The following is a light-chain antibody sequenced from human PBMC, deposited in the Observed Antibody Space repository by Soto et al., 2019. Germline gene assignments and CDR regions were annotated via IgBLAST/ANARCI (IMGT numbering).Light chain of an antibody. Sequence: QSVVTQPPSASATPGQRVTISCSGSSSSIGSNTVNWYQQLPGRAPKLLIYANDQRPSGVPDRFSAFKSGTSASLAISGLQSDDEADYYCASWDDSRIGWLFGGGTKLTVL. V-gene: IGLV1-44*01. J-gene: IGLJ3*02. CDR1: SSSIGSNT. CDR3: ASWDDSRIGWL. CDR2: AND.